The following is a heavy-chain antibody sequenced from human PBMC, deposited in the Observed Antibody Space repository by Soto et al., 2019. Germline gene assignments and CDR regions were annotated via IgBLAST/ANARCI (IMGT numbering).Heavy chain of an antibody. D-gene: IGHD3-16*01. Sequence: PGGSLRLSCAASGFTFSDYYMSWIRQAPGKGLGWVSYISSSGSTIYSADSVKGRFTISRDNAKNSLYLQMNSLRAEDTAVYYCERRLKMAPIQYYGMDVWGQGTTVTVSS. J-gene: IGHJ6*02. CDR3: ERRLKMAPIQYYGMDV. CDR2: ISSSGSTI. V-gene: IGHV3-11*01. CDR1: GFTFSDYY.